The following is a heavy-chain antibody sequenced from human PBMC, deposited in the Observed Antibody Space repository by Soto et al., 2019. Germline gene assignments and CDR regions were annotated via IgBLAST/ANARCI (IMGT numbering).Heavy chain of an antibody. D-gene: IGHD3-22*01. CDR2: ISGSGGST. Sequence: PGGSLRLSCAASGFTFSSYAMSWVRQAPGKGLEWVSAISGSGGSTYYADSVKGRFTISRDNSKNTLYLQMNSLRAEDTAVYYCAKDPLYYYDSSGYEYFDYWGQGTLVTVSS. J-gene: IGHJ4*02. CDR3: AKDPLYYYDSSGYEYFDY. CDR1: GFTFSSYA. V-gene: IGHV3-23*01.